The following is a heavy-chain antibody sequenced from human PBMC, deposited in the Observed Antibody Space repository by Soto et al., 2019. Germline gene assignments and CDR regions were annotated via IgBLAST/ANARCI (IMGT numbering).Heavy chain of an antibody. J-gene: IGHJ3*02. Sequence: QVQLQQWGAGLLKPSETLSLTCAVYGGFVSSGSYYWSWIRQPPGKGLEWIGEMSHSGGTHFNPSRKCGVTISVDTSKNQFSLKMSSVTAADTALYYCARVERGTATAGVDAFDIWGPGTMVTVSS. D-gene: IGHD2-21*02. CDR2: MSHSGGT. V-gene: IGHV4-34*01. CDR3: ARVERGTATAGVDAFDI. CDR1: GGFVSSGSYY.